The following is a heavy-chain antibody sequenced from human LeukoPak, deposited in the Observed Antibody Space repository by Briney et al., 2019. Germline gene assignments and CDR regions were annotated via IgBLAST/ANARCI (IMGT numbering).Heavy chain of an antibody. J-gene: IGHJ4*02. CDR3: VRVKGASFDF. D-gene: IGHD4/OR15-4a*01. V-gene: IGHV3-48*01. CDR1: GFPFSSYS. Sequence: PGGSLRLSCAASGFPFSSYSMNWVRQAPGKGLEWVSYISASGSNIYYLYSVNGRFTVSRDNAMNSLFLQMDRTRAEDTAVYYCVRVKGASFDFWGQGSLVTVSS. CDR2: ISASGSNI.